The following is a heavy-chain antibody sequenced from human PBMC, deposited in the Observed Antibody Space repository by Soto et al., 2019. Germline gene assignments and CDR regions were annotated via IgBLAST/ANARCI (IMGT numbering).Heavy chain of an antibody. CDR3: TTFGRPGDY. Sequence: EVQLVESGGGLVKPGGSLRLSCAASGFTFSNAWMSWVRQAPGKGLEWIGRIKSKTDYGTTDYAAAVKGRFTISRDDSKNTVFLQMNSLKTEDTAVYYCTTFGRPGDYWGQRTLVTVSS. CDR2: IKSKTDYGTT. CDR1: GFTFSNAW. V-gene: IGHV3-15*01. J-gene: IGHJ4*02. D-gene: IGHD1-1*01.